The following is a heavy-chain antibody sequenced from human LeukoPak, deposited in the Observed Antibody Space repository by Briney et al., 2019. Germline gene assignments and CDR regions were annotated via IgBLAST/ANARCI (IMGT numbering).Heavy chain of an antibody. V-gene: IGHV4-4*07. CDR2: IYVTDLI. CDR3: ARGFGSGTSPFDN. CDR1: GGPIGSNY. J-gene: IGHJ4*02. D-gene: IGHD3-10*01. Sequence: SGTLSLTCTVSGGPIGSNYWSWIRQTGGKGLEWIGRIYVTDLIDYNPSLKSRVTISVDMSKNQLSLNLTSVTAADTAIYYCARGFGSGTSPFDNWGRGTLVTVSS.